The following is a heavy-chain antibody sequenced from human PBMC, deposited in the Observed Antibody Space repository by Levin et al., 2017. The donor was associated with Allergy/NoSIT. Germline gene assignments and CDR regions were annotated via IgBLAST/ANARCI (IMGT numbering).Heavy chain of an antibody. CDR3: AVTTVRGVIITWGYFDY. CDR1: GGSISSGDYY. D-gene: IGHD3-10*01. Sequence: ASETLSLTCTVSGGSISSGDYYWSWIRQPPGKGLEWIGYIYYSGSTYYNPSLKSRVTISVDTSQNQLSLKLSSVTAADTAVYYCAVTTVRGVIITWGYFDYWGQGTLVTVSS. V-gene: IGHV4-30-4*01. J-gene: IGHJ4*02. CDR2: IYYSGST.